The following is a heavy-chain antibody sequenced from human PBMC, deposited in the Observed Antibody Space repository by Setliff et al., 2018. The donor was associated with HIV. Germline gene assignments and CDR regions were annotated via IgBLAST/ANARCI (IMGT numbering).Heavy chain of an antibody. CDR3: AREIPYSYGGRGHPL. D-gene: IGHD3-22*01. J-gene: IGHJ4*02. CDR2: VNRGRRT. V-gene: IGHV4-34*01. CDR1: GGSFSDYY. Sequence: ASETLSLTCALYGGSFSDYYWSWIRQPPGMGLGWIGEVNRGRRTNYNSSLKSRVTISIDTSRNQFSLTVSSVTAADTAVYYCAREIPYSYGGRGHPLWGQGTLVTVSS.